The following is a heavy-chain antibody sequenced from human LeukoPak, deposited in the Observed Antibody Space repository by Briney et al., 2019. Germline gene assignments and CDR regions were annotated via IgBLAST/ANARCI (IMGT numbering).Heavy chain of an antibody. Sequence: SETLSLTCTVSGGSISSYYWSWIRQPPGKGLEWIGYTYYSGSTNYNPSLKSRVTISVDTSKNQFSLKLSSVTAADTAVYYCAGRRRYCSSTSCYNGWFDPWGQGTLVTVSS. D-gene: IGHD2-2*02. CDR1: GGSISSYY. CDR2: TYYSGST. J-gene: IGHJ5*02. CDR3: AGRRRYCSSTSCYNGWFDP. V-gene: IGHV4-59*01.